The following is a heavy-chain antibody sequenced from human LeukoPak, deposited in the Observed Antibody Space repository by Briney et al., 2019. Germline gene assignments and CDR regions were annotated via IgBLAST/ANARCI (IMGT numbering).Heavy chain of an antibody. CDR3: ASTIGSAGTQY. J-gene: IGHJ4*02. Sequence: GGSLRLSCAASGFTFSTYWMHWVRQAPGKGLVWVSRINRDGTSITYADSVKGRFTISRDNAKNRLYLQMNSLGAEDTAVYYCASTIGSAGTQYWGQGTLVTVSS. CDR1: GFTFSTYW. V-gene: IGHV3-74*01. D-gene: IGHD6-13*01. CDR2: INRDGTSI.